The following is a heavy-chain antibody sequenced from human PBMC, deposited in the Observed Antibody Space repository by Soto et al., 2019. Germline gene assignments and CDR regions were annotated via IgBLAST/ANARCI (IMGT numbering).Heavy chain of an antibody. Sequence: GGSLRLSCAASGFTFSNYWMSWVRQAPGKGLEWVASIKKDGSDKNYVDSVEGRFSIFRDNAKNSLYLQMYGLRAEDTAVYYCARDLGTALVGFDYGMDVWGQGTTVTVSS. V-gene: IGHV3-7*01. J-gene: IGHJ6*02. CDR2: IKKDGSDK. CDR3: ARDLGTALVGFDYGMDV. D-gene: IGHD5-18*01. CDR1: GFTFSNYW.